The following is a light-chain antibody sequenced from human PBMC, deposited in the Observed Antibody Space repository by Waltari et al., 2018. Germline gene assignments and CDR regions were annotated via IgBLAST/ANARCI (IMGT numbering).Light chain of an antibody. CDR2: EDK. Sequence: NFMLTQPHSVSESPGKTVTISCTRTSGRIATNYVQWYQQRPGGAPTTIIYEDKARPSGVPDRFSGSIDKSSNAASLTISELKPEDEADYYCQSDDDNNVIFGGGTKLTVL. CDR1: SGRIATNY. CDR3: QSDDDNNVI. J-gene: IGLJ2*01. V-gene: IGLV6-57*04.